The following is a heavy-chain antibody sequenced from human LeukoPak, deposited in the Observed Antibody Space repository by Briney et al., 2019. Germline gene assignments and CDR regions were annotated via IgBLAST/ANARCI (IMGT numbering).Heavy chain of an antibody. CDR1: GYTFTSYY. CDR3: ARRYYYDSSGPSPFDY. D-gene: IGHD3-22*01. J-gene: IGHJ4*02. Sequence: ASVKVSCKASGYTFTSYYMHWVRQAPGQGLEWMGIINPSGGSTSYAQKFQGRVTMTRDTSTSTGYMELSSLRSEDTAVYYCARRYYYDSSGPSPFDYWGQGTLVTVSS. CDR2: INPSGGST. V-gene: IGHV1-46*01.